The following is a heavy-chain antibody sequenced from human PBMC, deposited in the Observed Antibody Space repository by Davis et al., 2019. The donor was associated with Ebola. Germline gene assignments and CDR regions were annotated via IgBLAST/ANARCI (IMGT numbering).Heavy chain of an antibody. CDR1: GFTFSIYT. J-gene: IGHJ4*02. CDR3: ARHDYGDSHFDY. Sequence: GGSLRLSCTASGFTFSIYTMNWVRQAPGKGLEWVSAISGSGGSTYYADSVKGRFTISRDNSKNTLYLQMNSLRAEDTAVYYCARHDYGDSHFDYWGQGTLVTVSS. CDR2: ISGSGGST. V-gene: IGHV3-23*01. D-gene: IGHD4-17*01.